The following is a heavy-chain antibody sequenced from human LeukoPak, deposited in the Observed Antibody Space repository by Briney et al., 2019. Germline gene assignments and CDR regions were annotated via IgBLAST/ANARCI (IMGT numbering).Heavy chain of an antibody. CDR2: IYYSGST. V-gene: IGHV4-39*07. Sequence: PSETLSLTCTVSGGSISSSSYYWGWIRQPPGKGLEWIGSIYYSGSTYYNPSLKSRVTISLDTSKNQFSLKLSSVTAADTAVYYCARFATAVRWYFDYWGQGTLVTVSS. CDR1: GGSISSSSYY. D-gene: IGHD6-6*01. J-gene: IGHJ4*02. CDR3: ARFATAVRWYFDY.